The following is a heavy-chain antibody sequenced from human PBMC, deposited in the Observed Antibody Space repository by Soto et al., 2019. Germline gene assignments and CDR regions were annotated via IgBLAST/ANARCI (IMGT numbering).Heavy chain of an antibody. CDR2: ISDDGDST. J-gene: IGHJ6*02. CDR3: AKSLSTAVNYGLDV. CDR1: GFTFSGNS. D-gene: IGHD2-2*01. V-gene: IGHV3-23*01. Sequence: EVQLLESGGGLVQPGGSLRLSCGASGFTFSGNSMTWVRQAPGKGLEWVSSISDDGDSTYYADSVKGRFTISRDNSKNTLFLQMSSLGAEDTAVYYCAKSLSTAVNYGLDVWGQGTSVTVS.